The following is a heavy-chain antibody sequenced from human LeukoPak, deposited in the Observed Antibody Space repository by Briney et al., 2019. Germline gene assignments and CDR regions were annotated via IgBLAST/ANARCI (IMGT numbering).Heavy chain of an antibody. CDR1: GGTFSSYA. CDR2: IIPIFGTA. J-gene: IGHJ3*02. Sequence: ASVKVSCKASGGTFSSYAISWVRQAPGQGLEWMGGIIPIFGTANYAQKFQGRVTVTTDESTSTAYMELSSLRSEDTAVYYCACSTSCYRGDQCDAFDIWGQGTMVTVSS. CDR3: ACSTSCYRGDQCDAFDI. D-gene: IGHD2-2*01. V-gene: IGHV1-69*05.